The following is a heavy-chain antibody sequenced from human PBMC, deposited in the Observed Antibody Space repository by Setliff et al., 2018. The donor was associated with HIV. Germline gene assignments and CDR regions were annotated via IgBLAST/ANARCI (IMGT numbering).Heavy chain of an antibody. Sequence: SETLSLTCNVSGGSISSGGYYWSWIRQPAGKGLEWIGHIYTSGSTNYNPSLKSRVTISIDTSKNQFSLKLSSVTAADTAVYYCARDRGGAAAGGYYYMDVWGKGTTITVSS. V-gene: IGHV4-61*09. CDR3: ARDRGGAAAGGYYYMDV. CDR2: IYTSGST. CDR1: GGSISSGGYY. D-gene: IGHD6-13*01. J-gene: IGHJ6*03.